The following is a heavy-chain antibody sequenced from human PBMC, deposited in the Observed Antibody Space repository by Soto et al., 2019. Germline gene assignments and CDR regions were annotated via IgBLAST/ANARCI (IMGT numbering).Heavy chain of an antibody. V-gene: IGHV4-34*01. J-gene: IGHJ6*03. CDR3: ARGRIVVVPAAMLGYYYYYMYV. CDR2: INHSGST. CDR1: GGSFSGYY. D-gene: IGHD2-2*01. Sequence: QVQLQQWGAGLLKPSETLSLTCAVYGGSFSGYYWSWIRQPPGKGLEWIGEINHSGSTNYNPSLKRRVTKEVDTSKSQFSLKLSSVTAADTAVYYCARGRIVVVPAAMLGYYYYYMYVWGKGTTVTVSS.